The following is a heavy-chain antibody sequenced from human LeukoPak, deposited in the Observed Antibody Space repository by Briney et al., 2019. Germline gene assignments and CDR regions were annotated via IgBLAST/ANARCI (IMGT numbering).Heavy chain of an antibody. D-gene: IGHD6-25*01. CDR3: ARYGFSSVWQGGWHAFDI. CDR1: GYTFTSYY. J-gene: IGHJ3*02. CDR2: INPTSGDT. Sequence: ASVKVSCKASGYTFTSYYVHGVRQAPGQGLQWMGIINPTSGDTNYAQKFQGRVTMTRDMSTSTVYMELSSLRSEDTAVYYCARYGFSSVWQGGWHAFDIWGHGTMVIVSS. V-gene: IGHV1-46*01.